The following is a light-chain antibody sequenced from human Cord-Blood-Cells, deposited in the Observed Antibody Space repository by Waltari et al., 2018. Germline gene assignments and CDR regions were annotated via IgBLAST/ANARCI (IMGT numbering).Light chain of an antibody. J-gene: IGKJ3*01. CDR1: QSLLHSNGYNC. CDR2: LGS. Sequence: DIVMTQSPLSLPVTPGEPASISCRSSQSLLHSNGYNCLDWYLQKPGQSPQLLIYLGSNRASGVPDRFSGSGSGTDFTLKISRVEAEDVGVYYCMQALQTIFTFGPGTKVDIK. CDR3: MQALQTIFT. V-gene: IGKV2-28*01.